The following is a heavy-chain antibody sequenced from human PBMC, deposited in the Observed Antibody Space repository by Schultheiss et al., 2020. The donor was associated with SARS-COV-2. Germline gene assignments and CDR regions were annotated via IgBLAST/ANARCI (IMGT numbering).Heavy chain of an antibody. CDR2: TYYRSKWYN. Sequence: SQTLSLTCAISGDSVSRNSAAWNWIRQSPSRGLEWLGRTYYRSKWYNDYAVSVKSRITINPDTSKNQFSLQLNSVTPEDTAVYYCARVRKVWASNNWSYYFDYWGQGTLVTVSS. D-gene: IGHD1-1*01. V-gene: IGHV6-1*01. CDR3: ARVRKVWASNNWSYYFDY. CDR1: GDSVSRNSAA. J-gene: IGHJ4*02.